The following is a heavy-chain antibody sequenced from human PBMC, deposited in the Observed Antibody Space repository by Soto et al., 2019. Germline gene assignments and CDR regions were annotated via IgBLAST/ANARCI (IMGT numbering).Heavy chain of an antibody. V-gene: IGHV3-30-3*01. CDR2: ISRNVITE. D-gene: IGHD4-4*01. CDR1: GFTFSIFS. Sequence: GGSLRLSCAASGFTFSIFSMNWVRQAPGKGLEWVAYISRNVITEDYADSVKGRFTISRDDSKNTVFLQMNSLRPEDTAVYYCAREESDDYSKYYWGQGNLVTVSS. CDR3: AREESDDYSKYY. J-gene: IGHJ4*02.